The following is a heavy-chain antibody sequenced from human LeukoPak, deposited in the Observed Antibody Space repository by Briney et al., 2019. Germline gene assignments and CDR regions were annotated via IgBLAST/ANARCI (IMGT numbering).Heavy chain of an antibody. Sequence: SETLSLTCTVTGGSISSYYWSWIRQPPGKGLEWIGYIYYSGSTNYNPSLKSRVTISVDTSKNQFSLKLSSVTAADTAVYYCAGVTAVADLGWFDPWGQGTLVTVSS. CDR3: AGVTAVADLGWFDP. CDR2: IYYSGST. J-gene: IGHJ5*02. CDR1: GGSISSYY. V-gene: IGHV4-59*08. D-gene: IGHD6-19*01.